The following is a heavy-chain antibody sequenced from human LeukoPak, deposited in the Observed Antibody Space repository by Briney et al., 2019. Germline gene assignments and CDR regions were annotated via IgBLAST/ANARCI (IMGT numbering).Heavy chain of an antibody. J-gene: IGHJ4*02. D-gene: IGHD3-9*01. V-gene: IGHV3-9*01. CDR1: GFTFDDYA. CDR3: AKDASSMGYFDWLFFNYFDY. Sequence: GRSLRLSCAASGFTFDDYAMHWVRQAPGKGLEWVSGISWNSGSIGYADSVKGRFTISRDNAKNSLYLQMNSLRAEDTALYYYAKDASSMGYFDWLFFNYFDYWGQGTLVTVSS. CDR2: ISWNSGSI.